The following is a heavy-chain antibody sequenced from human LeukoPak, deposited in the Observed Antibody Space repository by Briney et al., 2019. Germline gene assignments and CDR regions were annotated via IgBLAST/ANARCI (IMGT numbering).Heavy chain of an antibody. D-gene: IGHD3-22*01. CDR1: GGSFSGYY. J-gene: IGHJ6*02. Sequence: SETLSLTCAVYGGSFSGYYWSWIRQPPGKGLEWIGEINHSGSTNYNPSLKSRVTISVDTSKNQFSLKLSSVTAADTAVYYCARGSLYYDSSGYSNYYYYYGIDVWGQGTTVTVSS. CDR3: ARGSLYYDSSGYSNYYYYYGIDV. V-gene: IGHV4-34*01. CDR2: INHSGST.